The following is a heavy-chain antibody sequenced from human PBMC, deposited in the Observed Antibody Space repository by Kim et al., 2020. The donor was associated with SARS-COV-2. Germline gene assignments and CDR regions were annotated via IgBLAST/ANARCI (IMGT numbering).Heavy chain of an antibody. D-gene: IGHD3-16*01. V-gene: IGHV4-4*07. J-gene: IGHJ6*02. CDR3: ARAAGGYYYYYGMDV. Sequence: PSLKSRVTMSVDTSKNQFSLKLSSVTAADTAVYYCARAAGGYYYYYGMDVWGQGTTVTVSS.